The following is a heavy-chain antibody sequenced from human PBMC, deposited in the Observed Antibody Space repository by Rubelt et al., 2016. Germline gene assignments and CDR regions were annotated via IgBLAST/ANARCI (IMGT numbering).Heavy chain of an antibody. V-gene: IGHV3-43D*03. CDR1: GFTFHNHA. CDR2: ISWDGSRT. D-gene: IGHD1-26*01. CDR3: ARGWSGSIHSQYYLDL. J-gene: IGHJ4*02. Sequence: EVQLLESGGGLVQPGGSLRLSCATSGFTFHNHAMHWVRQAPGKGLEWVSLISWDGSRTYQVDSVEGRFTISRDNSKSSLYLQMYSLGPEDTALYFCARGWSGSIHSQYYLDLWGQGTLVTVSS.